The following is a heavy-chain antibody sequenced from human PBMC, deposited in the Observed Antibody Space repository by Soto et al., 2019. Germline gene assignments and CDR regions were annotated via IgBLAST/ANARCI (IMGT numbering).Heavy chain of an antibody. J-gene: IGHJ4*02. CDR3: AKDPRSYYDILTGYPPALYYFDY. Sequence: PGGSLRLSCAASGFTFSSYGMHWVRQAPGKGLEWVAVISYDGSNKYYADSVKGRFTISRDNSKNTLYLQMNSLRAEDTAVYYCAKDPRSYYDILTGYPPALYYFDYWGQGTLVTVSS. CDR1: GFTFSSYG. CDR2: ISYDGSNK. D-gene: IGHD3-9*01. V-gene: IGHV3-30*18.